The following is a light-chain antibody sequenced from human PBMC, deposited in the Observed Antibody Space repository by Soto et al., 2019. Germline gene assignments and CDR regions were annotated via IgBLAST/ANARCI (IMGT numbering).Light chain of an antibody. V-gene: IGKV1-39*01. CDR1: QRITTY. CDR3: QQSYSTPPT. CDR2: AAS. J-gene: IGKJ1*01. Sequence: DIRMTQSPSSLSASVGERVTITCRASQRITTYLNWYQLKSGKAPKVLIDAASSLQSGVPSRFRGSGSGTEFTLTISNLQPEDFAIYYCQQSYSTPPTFGQGTKVEIK.